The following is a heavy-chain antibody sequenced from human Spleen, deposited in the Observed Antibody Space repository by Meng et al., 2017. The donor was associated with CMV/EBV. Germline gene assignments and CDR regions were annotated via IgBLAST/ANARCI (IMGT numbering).Heavy chain of an antibody. CDR1: GFTFSSYT. CDR2: ISTTGTFI. D-gene: IGHD6-25*01. V-gene: IGHV3-21*01. J-gene: IGHJ4*02. CDR3: AREGRRLSFDY. Sequence: GGSLRLSCAASGFTFSSYTINWVRQAPGKGLEWVSSISTTGTFIYYADSMKGRVTISRDNAKNSLYLQMISFRAEDTTVYFCAREGRRLSFDYWGQGTLVTVSS.